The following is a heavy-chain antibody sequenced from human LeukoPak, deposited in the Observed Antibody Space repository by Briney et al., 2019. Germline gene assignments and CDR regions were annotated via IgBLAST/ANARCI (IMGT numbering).Heavy chain of an antibody. Sequence: SETLSLTCTVSGGSISSYYWRWIRQPPGKGLEWIGYIYYGGSTNYNPSLKSRVTISVDTSKNQFSLKVNSVTAADTAVYYCARAPGNDYYPYYYMDVWGKGTTVTVSS. CDR2: IYYGGST. J-gene: IGHJ6*03. CDR3: ARAPGNDYYPYYYMDV. CDR1: GGSISSYY. D-gene: IGHD4/OR15-4a*01. V-gene: IGHV4-59*01.